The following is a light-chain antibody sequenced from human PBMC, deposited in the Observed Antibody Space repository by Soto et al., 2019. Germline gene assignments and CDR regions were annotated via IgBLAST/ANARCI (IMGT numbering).Light chain of an antibody. V-gene: IGKV3-20*01. Sequence: EIVLTQSPASLSFSPGQRATLSCGASQRVNSTFFAWYQKKPGQAPGPLIYGASKRDTGVPDRFSGSGSGTDFTLTISRLEPEDLAVYYCQQYMSSVTFGQGTKVEI. CDR2: GAS. CDR3: QQYMSSVT. CDR1: QRVNSTF. J-gene: IGKJ1*01.